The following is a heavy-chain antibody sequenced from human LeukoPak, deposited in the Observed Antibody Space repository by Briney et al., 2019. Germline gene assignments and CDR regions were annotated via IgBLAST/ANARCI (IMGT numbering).Heavy chain of an antibody. CDR1: GGSISSSNW. D-gene: IGHD3-22*01. CDR3: GGYYDSSGYYYVDY. V-gene: IGHV4-4*02. Sequence: PSETLSLTCAVSGGSISSSNWWSWVRQPPGEGLEWIGEIYHSGSTNYNPSLKSRVTISVDTSKNQFSLKLSSVTAADTAVYYCGGYYDSSGYYYVDYWGQGTLVTVSS. CDR2: IYHSGST. J-gene: IGHJ4*02.